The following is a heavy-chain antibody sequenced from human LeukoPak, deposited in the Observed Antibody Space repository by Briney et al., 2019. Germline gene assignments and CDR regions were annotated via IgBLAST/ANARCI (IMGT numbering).Heavy chain of an antibody. J-gene: IGHJ4*02. CDR3: CRDGYNTGDY. D-gene: IGHD5-24*01. CDR2: IIPIFGTA. V-gene: IGHV1-69*13. CDR1: GYTFTGYY. Sequence: VASVKVSCKASGYTFTGYYMHWVRQAPGQGLEWMGGIIPIFGTANYAQKFQGRVTITADESTSTAYMELSSLRSEDTAVYYCCRDGYNTGDYWGQGTLVTVSS.